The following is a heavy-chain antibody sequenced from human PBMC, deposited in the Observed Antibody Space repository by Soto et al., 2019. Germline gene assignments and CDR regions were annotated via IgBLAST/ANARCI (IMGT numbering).Heavy chain of an antibody. Sequence: GGSLRLSCAASGFTFSSYGMHWVRQAPGKGLEWVAVISYDGSNKYYADSVKGRFTISRDNSKNTLYLQMNSLRAEDTAVYYCAKSGDYYDSSGYLPANPLDYWGQGTLVTVSS. V-gene: IGHV3-30*18. CDR1: GFTFSSYG. CDR3: AKSGDYYDSSGYLPANPLDY. D-gene: IGHD3-22*01. J-gene: IGHJ4*02. CDR2: ISYDGSNK.